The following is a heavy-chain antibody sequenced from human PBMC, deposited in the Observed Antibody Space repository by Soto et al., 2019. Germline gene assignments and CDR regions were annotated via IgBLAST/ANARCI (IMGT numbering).Heavy chain of an antibody. CDR3: AGSSGSGSYVGYYYGIDV. Sequence: SETLSLTCTVSGGSISSYYWSWIRQPAGKGLEWIGRIYTSGSTNYNPSLKSRVTMSVDTSKNQFSLKLSSVTAADTAVYYCAGSSGSGSYVGYYYGIDVWGQGTKVTVYS. D-gene: IGHD3-10*01. V-gene: IGHV4-4*07. CDR2: IYTSGST. CDR1: GGSISSYY. J-gene: IGHJ6*02.